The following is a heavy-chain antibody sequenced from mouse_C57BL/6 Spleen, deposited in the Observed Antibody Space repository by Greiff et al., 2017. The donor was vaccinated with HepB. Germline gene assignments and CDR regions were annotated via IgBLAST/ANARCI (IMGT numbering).Heavy chain of an antibody. CDR1: GFTFSDYG. Sequence: VQLVEAGGGLVKPGGSLKLSCAASGFTFSDYGMHWVRQAPEKGLEWVAYISSGSSTIYYADTVKGRFTISRDNAKNTLFLQMTSLRSEDTAMYYCARIRLYDGYYGYYAMDYWGQGASFTVSS. J-gene: IGHJ4*01. D-gene: IGHD2-3*01. V-gene: IGHV5-17*01. CDR2: ISSGSSTI. CDR3: ARIRLYDGYYGYYAMDY.